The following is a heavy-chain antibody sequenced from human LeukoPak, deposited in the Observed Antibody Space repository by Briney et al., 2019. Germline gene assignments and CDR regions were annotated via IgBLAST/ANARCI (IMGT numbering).Heavy chain of an antibody. Sequence: GGSLRLSCAASGFTFSSYWMSWVCQAPGEGLEYVSGSSRNGGSTYYADSAKGRFTISRDNSKNTLYLKMSSLRPEDTAVYYCVNQISGWVYWGQGTLVTVSS. J-gene: IGHJ4*02. CDR2: SSRNGGST. D-gene: IGHD6-19*01. CDR1: GFTFSSYW. V-gene: IGHV3-64D*06. CDR3: VNQISGWVY.